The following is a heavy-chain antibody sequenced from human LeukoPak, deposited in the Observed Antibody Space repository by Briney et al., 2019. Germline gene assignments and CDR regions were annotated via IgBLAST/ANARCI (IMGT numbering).Heavy chain of an antibody. CDR3: ARPGTRF. V-gene: IGHV4-34*01. CDR2: INHSGST. J-gene: IGHJ4*02. Sequence: NSSETLSLTCAVYGGSFSGYYWSWIRQPPGKGLEWIGEINHSGSTNYNPSLKSRVTISVDTSKNQFSLKLSSVTAADTAVYYCARPGTRFWGQGTLVTVSS. CDR1: GGSFSGYY. D-gene: IGHD1-1*01.